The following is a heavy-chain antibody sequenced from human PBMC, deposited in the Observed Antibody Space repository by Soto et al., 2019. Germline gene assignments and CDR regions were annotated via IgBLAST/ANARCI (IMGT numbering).Heavy chain of an antibody. CDR2: INTDGSAT. CDR3: AKGGDTDYYYYYGMDV. D-gene: IGHD5-18*01. V-gene: IGHV3-74*01. J-gene: IGHJ6*02. CDR1: GFTLSSYW. Sequence: EIQLVESGGGLVQPGGSLRLSCAASGFTLSSYWMHWVRQVPGQGLVWVSRINTDGSATNYADSVKGRFTMSRDNARNTMYLQMNSLRAEDTALYYCAKGGDTDYYYYYGMDVWGQGTTVTVSS.